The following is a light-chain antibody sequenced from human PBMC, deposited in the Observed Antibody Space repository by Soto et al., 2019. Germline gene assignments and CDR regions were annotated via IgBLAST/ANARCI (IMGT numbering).Light chain of an antibody. J-gene: IGKJ3*01. V-gene: IGKV3-20*01. CDR1: QNVNNNY. CDR2: GAS. CDR3: QQYGSSFT. Sequence: EIVLTQSPGTLSLCPGERATLSCRASQNVNNNYLAWYQQKPGQAPRLLIYGASSRATGIPDRFSGSGSGTDFTLTISRLEPEDFAVYYCQQYGSSFTFGPGTKVDLK.